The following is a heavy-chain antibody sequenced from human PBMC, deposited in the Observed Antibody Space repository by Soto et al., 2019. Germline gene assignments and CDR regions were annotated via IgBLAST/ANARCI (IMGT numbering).Heavy chain of an antibody. V-gene: IGHV3-48*03. CDR1: GLSFSTYE. CDR3: APRKYGSFNIGAFDI. D-gene: IGHD1-26*01. CDR2: ISKNGIDI. Sequence: EVQLVESGGGLVQPGGSLRLSCAASGLSFSTYEMNWVRQAPGKGLEWVSYISKNGIDIYYADSVKGRFTISRDNANNSLFLQMDSLRPEDTAVYYCAPRKYGSFNIGAFDIWGQGTMVTVSS. J-gene: IGHJ3*02.